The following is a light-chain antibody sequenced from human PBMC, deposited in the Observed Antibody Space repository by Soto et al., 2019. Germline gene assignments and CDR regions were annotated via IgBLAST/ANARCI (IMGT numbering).Light chain of an antibody. Sequence: QSALTQPASVSGSPGQSITISCTGTSSDIGSYNLVSWYQQHPGKPPNLMIYEATKRPSGLSNRFSGSNAGNTASLTISGLQAEDDADYYCSLYASTNTFMFGGGTKLTVL. J-gene: IGLJ3*02. V-gene: IGLV2-23*02. CDR2: EAT. CDR1: SSDIGSYNL. CDR3: SLYASTNTFM.